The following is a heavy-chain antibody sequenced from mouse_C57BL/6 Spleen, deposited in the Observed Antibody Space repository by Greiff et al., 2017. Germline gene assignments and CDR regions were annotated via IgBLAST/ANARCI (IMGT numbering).Heavy chain of an antibody. J-gene: IGHJ2*01. D-gene: IGHD2-2*01. CDR3: ARGDGYLDY. V-gene: IGHV2-2*01. CDR2: IWSGGST. Sequence: VQRVESGPGLVQPSQSLSITCTVSGFSLNSYGVHWVRQSPGKGLEWLGVIWSGGSTDYNAAFISRLSISKDNSKSQVFFKMNSLQADDTAIYYCARGDGYLDYWGQGTTLTVSS. CDR1: GFSLNSYG.